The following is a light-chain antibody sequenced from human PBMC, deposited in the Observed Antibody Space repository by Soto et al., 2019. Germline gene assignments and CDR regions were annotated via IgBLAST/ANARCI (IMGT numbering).Light chain of an antibody. J-gene: IGKJ1*01. CDR2: GAS. CDR3: QQYGSSPGT. Sequence: VMTQSPATLSVSPGERAALSCRASQSVSTNLAWYQQKRGQAPRLLIWGASIRATGLPDRFSGGGSGTDFTLTISRLEAEDFAVYYCQQYGSSPGTFGQGTKVDIK. V-gene: IGKV3-20*01. CDR1: QSVSTN.